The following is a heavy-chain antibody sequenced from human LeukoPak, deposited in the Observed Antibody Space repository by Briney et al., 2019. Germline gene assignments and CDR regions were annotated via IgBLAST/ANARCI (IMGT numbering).Heavy chain of an antibody. D-gene: IGHD3-22*01. CDR1: GFTFSSYW. CDR2: INSDGSST. CDR3: ARDPTSMYYYDSSGYYCDY. J-gene: IGHJ4*02. V-gene: IGHV3-74*01. Sequence: GGSLRLSCAASGFTFSSYWMHWVRQAPGKGLVWVSRINSDGSSTSYADSVKGRFTISRDNAKNTLYLQMNSLRAEDTAVYYCARDPTSMYYYDSSGYYCDYCGQGTLVTVSS.